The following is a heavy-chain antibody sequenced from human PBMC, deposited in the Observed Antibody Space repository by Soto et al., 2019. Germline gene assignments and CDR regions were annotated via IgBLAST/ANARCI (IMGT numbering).Heavy chain of an antibody. J-gene: IGHJ6*02. CDR1: GDTFDTFA. V-gene: IGHV1-69*12. Sequence: QVQLVQSGAEVVKPGSSVKVSCKASGDTFDTFAISWVRQAPGQGLEWMGGIIPIFRTPDYGQKFQGRVTITADESTSTAYMELSSLRSEVTAVYYCARDKDREQVGGNYYYTLDVWGQGTTVTVSS. CDR3: ARDKDREQVGGNYYYTLDV. CDR2: IIPIFRTP. D-gene: IGHD2-2*01.